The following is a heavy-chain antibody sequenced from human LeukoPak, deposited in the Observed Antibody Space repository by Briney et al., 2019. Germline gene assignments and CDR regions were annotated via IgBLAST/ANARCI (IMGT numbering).Heavy chain of an antibody. D-gene: IGHD3-3*01. J-gene: IGHJ6*02. CDR2: ISSSSSYI. CDR1: GFTFSDYY. Sequence: GGSLRLSCAASGFTFSDYYMSWIRQAPGKGLEWVSSISSSSSYIYYADSVKGRFTISRDNAKNSLYLQMNSLRAEDTAVYYCARDPRLRFLEWLLYGMDVWGQGTTVTVSS. CDR3: ARDPRLRFLEWLLYGMDV. V-gene: IGHV3-11*06.